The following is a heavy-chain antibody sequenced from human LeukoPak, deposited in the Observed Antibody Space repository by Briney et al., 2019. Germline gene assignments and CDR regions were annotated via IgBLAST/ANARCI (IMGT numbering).Heavy chain of an antibody. V-gene: IGHV4-34*01. D-gene: IGHD5-24*01. CDR3: ARPVEMATSPFDY. Sequence: SETLSLTCAVYGGSFSGYYWSWIRQPPGKGLEWIGEINHSGSTNYNPSLKSRVTISVDTSKNQFSLKLSSVTAADTAVYYCARPVEMATSPFDYWGQGTLVTVSS. J-gene: IGHJ4*02. CDR2: INHSGST. CDR1: GGSFSGYY.